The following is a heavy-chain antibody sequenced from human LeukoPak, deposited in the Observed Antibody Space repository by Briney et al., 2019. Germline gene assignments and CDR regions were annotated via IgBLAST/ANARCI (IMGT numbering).Heavy chain of an antibody. CDR2: ISGSGGGT. CDR1: GITLSNYG. V-gene: IGHV3-23*01. CDR3: AKRGVVIRVILVGFHKEAYYFDS. J-gene: IGHJ4*02. D-gene: IGHD3-22*01. Sequence: GGSLRLSCAVSGITLSNYGMSWVRQAPGKGLEWVAGISGSGGGTNYADSVQGRFTISRDNPKNTLYLQMNGLRAEDTAVYFCAKRGVVIRVILVGFHKEAYYFDSWGQGTLVTVSS.